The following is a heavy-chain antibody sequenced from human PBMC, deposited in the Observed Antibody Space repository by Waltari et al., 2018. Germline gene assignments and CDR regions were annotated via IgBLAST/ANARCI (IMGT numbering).Heavy chain of an antibody. D-gene: IGHD1-26*01. CDR2: IWYDGSNK. V-gene: IGHV3-33*03. CDR1: GFTFSSYG. Sequence: QVQLVESGGGVVQPGRSLRLSCAASGFTFSSYGMHWVRQAPGKGLEWVAVIWYDGSNKYYADSVKGRFTISRDNAKNSLYLQMNSLRAEDTALYYCAKDKVGGSLLGYFDYWGQGTLVTVSS. J-gene: IGHJ4*02. CDR3: AKDKVGGSLLGYFDY.